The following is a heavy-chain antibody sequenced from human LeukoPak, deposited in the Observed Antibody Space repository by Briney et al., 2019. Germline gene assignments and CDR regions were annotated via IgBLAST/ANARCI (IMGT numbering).Heavy chain of an antibody. V-gene: IGHV3-9*03. D-gene: IGHD1-26*01. Sequence: GGSLRLSCAASGFTFDDYAMHWVRQAPGKGLEWVSGISWNSGRIDYTDSVKGRFTISRDNAKNSLYLQMNSLRPEDMALYYCAKDSGRGSGTYYHFDYWGQGTLVTVSS. CDR1: GFTFDDYA. J-gene: IGHJ4*02. CDR3: AKDSGRGSGTYYHFDY. CDR2: ISWNSGRI.